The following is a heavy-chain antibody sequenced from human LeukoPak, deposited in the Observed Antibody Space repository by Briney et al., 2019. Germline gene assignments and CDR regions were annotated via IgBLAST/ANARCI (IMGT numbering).Heavy chain of an antibody. J-gene: IGHJ3*02. CDR1: ESIVSSNY. D-gene: IGHD3-22*01. Sequence: GGSLRLSCAASESIVSSNYMSWVRQAPGKGLEWVSSISSSSSYIYYADSVKGRFTISRDNAKNSLYLQMNSLRAEDTAVYYCARDRAVRSYCDGAFGIWGQGTMVTVSS. CDR2: ISSSSSYI. CDR3: ARDRAVRSYCDGAFGI. V-gene: IGHV3-21*01.